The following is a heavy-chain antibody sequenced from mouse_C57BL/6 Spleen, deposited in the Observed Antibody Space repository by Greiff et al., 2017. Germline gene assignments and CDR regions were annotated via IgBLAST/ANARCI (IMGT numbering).Heavy chain of an antibody. D-gene: IGHD1-1*01. CDR1: GYTFTSYW. CDR2: IHPNSGST. J-gene: IGHJ1*03. V-gene: IGHV1-64*01. Sequence: QVQLQQPGAELVKPGASVKLSCKASGYTFTSYWMHWVKQRPGQGLEWIGMIHPNSGSTNYNEKFKSKATLTVDKSSSTAYMQLSSLTSEDSAVYYCGAVVAKDWYFDVWGTGTTVTVSS. CDR3: GAVVAKDWYFDV.